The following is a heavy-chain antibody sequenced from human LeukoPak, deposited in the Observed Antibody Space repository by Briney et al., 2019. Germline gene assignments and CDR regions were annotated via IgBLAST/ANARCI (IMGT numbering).Heavy chain of an antibody. CDR1: GFTFSSYW. CDR2: INSDGSST. CDR3: ANPGVYGGRSWYYFDY. V-gene: IGHV3-74*01. D-gene: IGHD4-23*01. Sequence: GGSLRLSCAASGFTFSSYWMHWVRQAPGKGLVWVSRINSDGSSTSYADSVKGRFTISRDNAKNTLYLQMNSLRAEDTAVYYCANPGVYGGRSWYYFDYWGQGTLVTVSS. J-gene: IGHJ4*02.